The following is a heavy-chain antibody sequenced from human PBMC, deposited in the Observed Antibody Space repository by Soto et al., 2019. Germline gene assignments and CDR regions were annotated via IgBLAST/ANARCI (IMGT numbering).Heavy chain of an antibody. D-gene: IGHD2-15*01. J-gene: IGHJ6*02. V-gene: IGHV4-61*01. CDR2: IYYSGST. Sequence: PSETMSLTGTVSGGSVSIVSYYWSWIRQPPGKGLEWIGYIYYSGSTNYNPSLKSRVTISVDTSKNQFSLKLSSVTAADTAVYYCARDGSSRYCSGGSCYYYYYGMDVWGQGTTVTVSS. CDR1: GGSVSIVSYY. CDR3: ARDGSSRYCSGGSCYYYYYGMDV.